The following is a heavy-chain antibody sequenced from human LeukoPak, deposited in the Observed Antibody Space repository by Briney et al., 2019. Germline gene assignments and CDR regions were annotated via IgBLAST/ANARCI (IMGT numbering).Heavy chain of an antibody. D-gene: IGHD1-1*01. CDR3: ARDAVPLRGDSNVYYGMDV. J-gene: IGHJ6*02. CDR2: IKQDGSEK. V-gene: IGHV3-7*01. CDR1: GFTLSSYW. Sequence: GGSLRLSCAASGFTLSSYWMSWVRQAPGKGLEWVANIKQDGSEKYYVDSVKGRFTISRDNAKNSLYLQMNSLRAEDTAVYYCARDAVPLRGDSNVYYGMDVWGQGTTVTVSS.